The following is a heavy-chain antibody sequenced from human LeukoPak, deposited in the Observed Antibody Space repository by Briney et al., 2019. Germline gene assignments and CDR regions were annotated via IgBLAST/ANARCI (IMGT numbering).Heavy chain of an antibody. Sequence: ASMKVSCKASGYTFTIYYMHWVRQAPGQGLEWMGIINPSGDNTWYAQKFQGRVTMTRDMSTSTDYMELSSLRSEDTAVYYCARDNSVGDTAWWFDPWGQGTLVTVSS. J-gene: IGHJ5*02. CDR3: ARDNSVGDTAWWFDP. V-gene: IGHV1-46*01. D-gene: IGHD1-26*01. CDR1: GYTFTIYY. CDR2: INPSGDNT.